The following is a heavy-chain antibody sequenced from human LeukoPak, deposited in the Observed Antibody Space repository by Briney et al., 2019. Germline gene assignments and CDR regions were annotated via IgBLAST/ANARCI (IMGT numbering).Heavy chain of an antibody. CDR2: INGDGSSA. J-gene: IGHJ4*02. Sequence: PGGSLRLSCAASGFTFSSYWMHWVRQAPGKGLVWVSRINGDGSSAIYADSVKGRFTISRDNAKNTLYLQMNSLRAEDTAVYYPFMIVGDYVYWGQGTLVTVSS. V-gene: IGHV3-74*01. CDR1: GFTFSSYW. CDR3: FMIVGDYVY. D-gene: IGHD4-17*01.